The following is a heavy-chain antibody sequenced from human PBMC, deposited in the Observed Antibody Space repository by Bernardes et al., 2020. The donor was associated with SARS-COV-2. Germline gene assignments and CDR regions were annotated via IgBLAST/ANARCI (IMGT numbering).Heavy chain of an antibody. Sequence: GGSLRLSCEASGFILSDYWMHWVRQVPGKGLEWVSRIAGDGTGTTYADSVKGRFTISRDNVKNTLFLQMNSLRDEDTALYYCAGTTVTCCDYWGQGTLVSVSP. CDR1: GFILSDYW. J-gene: IGHJ4*02. CDR3: AGTTVTCCDY. V-gene: IGHV3-74*01. CDR2: IAGDGTGT.